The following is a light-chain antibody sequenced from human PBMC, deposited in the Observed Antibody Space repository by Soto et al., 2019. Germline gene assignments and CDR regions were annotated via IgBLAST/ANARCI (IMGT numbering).Light chain of an antibody. J-gene: IGKJ1*01. CDR3: QQYNNWPPWT. CDR2: DAS. V-gene: IGKV3-15*01. Sequence: EIVMTQSPATLSVSPGERATLSCRASQSVSSNLAWYQQKPGQAPRLLIYDASTRATDIPARFSGSGSGTDFTLTISSLQSEDFAVYYCQQYNNWPPWTFGQGTKVGIK. CDR1: QSVSSN.